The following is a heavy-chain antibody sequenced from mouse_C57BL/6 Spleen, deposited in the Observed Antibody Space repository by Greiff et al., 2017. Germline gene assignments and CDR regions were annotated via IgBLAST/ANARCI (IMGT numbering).Heavy chain of an antibody. J-gene: IGHJ1*03. CDR1: GYTFTSYW. CDR2: IDPSDSET. V-gene: IGHV1-52*01. Sequence: VQLQQPGAELVRPGSSVKLSCKASGYTFTSYWMHWVKQRPIQGLEWIGNIDPSDSETHYNQKFKYKATLTVDKSSSTAYMQLSSLTSEDSAFYDCARGGYGNCGWYFDVWGTGTTVTVSS. D-gene: IGHD2-1*01. CDR3: ARGGYGNCGWYFDV.